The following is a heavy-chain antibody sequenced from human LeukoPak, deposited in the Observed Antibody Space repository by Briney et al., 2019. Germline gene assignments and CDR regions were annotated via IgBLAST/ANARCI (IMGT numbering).Heavy chain of an antibody. Sequence: PSETLSLTFTVSGGSISSYYWSWIRQPAGKGLEWVGRIYISGSTNYNPSLKSRVTMSLDRFKNQFSLKLSSVTAADTAVYYCARDLYDSSGYTENWFDPWGQGTLVTVSS. CDR3: ARDLYDSSGYTENWFDP. D-gene: IGHD3-22*01. CDR1: GGSISSYY. V-gene: IGHV4-4*07. J-gene: IGHJ5*02. CDR2: IYISGST.